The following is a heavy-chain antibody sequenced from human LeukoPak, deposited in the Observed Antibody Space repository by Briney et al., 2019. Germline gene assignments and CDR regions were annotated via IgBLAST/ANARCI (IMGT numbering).Heavy chain of an antibody. Sequence: GESLKISCKGSGYTFTSYWIGWVRQMPGKGLEWMGIIYPGDSDTRYSPSFQGQVTISADKSISTAYMHWSSLKASDTATYYCARTAAAGAGSRYVYWGQGTLVTVSS. D-gene: IGHD6-13*01. V-gene: IGHV5-51*01. J-gene: IGHJ4*02. CDR1: GYTFTSYW. CDR3: ARTAAAGAGSRYVY. CDR2: IYPGDSDT.